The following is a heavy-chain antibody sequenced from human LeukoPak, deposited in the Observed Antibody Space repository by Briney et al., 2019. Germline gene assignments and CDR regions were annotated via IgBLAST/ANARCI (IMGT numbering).Heavy chain of an antibody. CDR3: ARVMRIAAAELVFDY. V-gene: IGHV1-3*01. D-gene: IGHD6-13*01. J-gene: IGHJ4*02. CDR1: GYTFTSYA. CDR2: INAGNGNT. Sequence: ASVKVSFKAAGYTFTSYAMHWVRQAPGQRLEWMGWINAGNGNTKYSQKFQGRVTITRDTSASTAYMELSSLRSEDTAVYYCARVMRIAAAELVFDYWGQGTLVTVSS.